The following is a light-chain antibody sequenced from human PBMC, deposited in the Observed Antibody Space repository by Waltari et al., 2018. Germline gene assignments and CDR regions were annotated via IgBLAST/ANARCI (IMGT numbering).Light chain of an antibody. V-gene: IGLV6-57*01. CDR1: SGGIASNS. J-gene: IGLJ2*01. Sequence: NFMLTQPHSVSGSPGKTVTVSCTRSSGGIASNSVQWYQQRPGSSPTTVIYEDTQRPSGVPDRFSGSIDSSSNSASLTISGLKTEYEADYYCQSYDTTNVVFGGGTKLTVL. CDR2: EDT. CDR3: QSYDTTNVV.